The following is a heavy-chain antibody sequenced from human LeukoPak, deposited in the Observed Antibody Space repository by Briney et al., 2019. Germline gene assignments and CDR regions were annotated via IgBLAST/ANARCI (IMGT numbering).Heavy chain of an antibody. CDR1: GYTFTSYG. V-gene: IGHV1-18*01. Sequence: ASVKVSCKASGYTFTSYGISWVRQAPGQGLEWMGWISAYNGNTTYAQKLQGRVTMTTDTSTSTAYMELRSLRSDDTAVYYCARVVSSWQEFDYWGQGTLVTVSS. CDR2: ISAYNGNT. J-gene: IGHJ4*02. D-gene: IGHD6-13*01. CDR3: ARVVSSWQEFDY.